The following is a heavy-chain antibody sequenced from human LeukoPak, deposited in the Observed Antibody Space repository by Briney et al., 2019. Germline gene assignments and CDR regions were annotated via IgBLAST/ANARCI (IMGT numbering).Heavy chain of an antibody. CDR1: GGSISSSSYY. CDR2: IYYSGST. J-gene: IGHJ5*02. CDR3: ARHPPFIAAPSESWFDP. D-gene: IGHD6-13*01. V-gene: IGHV4-39*01. Sequence: SETLSLTCTVSGGSISSSSYYWGWIRQPPGKGLEWIGSIYYSGSTYYNPSLKSRVTISVDTSKNQFSLKLSSVTAADTAVYYCARHPPFIAAPSESWFDPWGQGTLVTVFS.